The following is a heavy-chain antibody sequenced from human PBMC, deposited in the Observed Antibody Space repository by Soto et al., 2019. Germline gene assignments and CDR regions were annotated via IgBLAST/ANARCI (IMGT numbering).Heavy chain of an antibody. CDR1: GYTFANSA. CDR2: INAAHGNT. D-gene: IGHD1-1*01. V-gene: IGHV1-3*01. J-gene: IGHJ4*02. Sequence: QVQLVQSGTEVKEPGASVKVSCKASGYTFANSAMHWVRQAPGQRLEWMGWINAAHGNTKYSQRFQGRLTISRDTSASTAVMELSGLRYEDTAVYYCARDNNWADYWGQGTLVTVSS. CDR3: ARDNNWADY.